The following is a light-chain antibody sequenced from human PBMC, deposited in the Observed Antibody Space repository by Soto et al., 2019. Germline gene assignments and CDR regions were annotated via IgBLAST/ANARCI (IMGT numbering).Light chain of an antibody. J-gene: IGKJ1*01. CDR2: WAS. V-gene: IGKV4-1*01. CDR1: QSVLYSSNNKNY. CDR3: QQYYSIPKT. Sequence: DIVMTQSPDSLAVSLGERATINCKSSQSVLYSSNNKNYLAWYQQKPGQPPKLLIYWASTRESGVPDRFSGSGSGPDFTLTISSLQAEDVALYYCQQYYSIPKTFGQGTKVEIK.